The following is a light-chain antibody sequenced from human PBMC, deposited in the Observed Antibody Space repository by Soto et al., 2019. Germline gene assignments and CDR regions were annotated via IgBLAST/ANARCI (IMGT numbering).Light chain of an antibody. Sequence: QSVLTQAPSASGTPGQRVTISCSGSDANIGRHNVNWYQQLPGAAPRVFIYNTDQRPSGVPGRFSESKSGTSASLAISGLQSEDEAEYYCSACDGDRDAHVFGTGTKLTVL. J-gene: IGLJ1*01. CDR3: SACDGDRDAHV. V-gene: IGLV1-44*01. CDR1: DANIGRHN. CDR2: NTD.